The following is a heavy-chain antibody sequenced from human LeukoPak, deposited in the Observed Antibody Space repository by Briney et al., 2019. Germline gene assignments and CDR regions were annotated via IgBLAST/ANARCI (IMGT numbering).Heavy chain of an antibody. CDR1: GFTFSSYS. V-gene: IGHV3-21*01. CDR2: ISSSISYI. D-gene: IGHD3-10*02. J-gene: IGHJ5*02. Sequence: RGGSPSLSCAASGFTFSSYSMNWVRPAPGKGLEWVSSISSSISYIYYADSVKGRFTISRDNAKNSLYLQMNSLRAGDTAVYYCARDAVRGNWFDPWGQGTLVTVSS. CDR3: ARDAVRGNWFDP.